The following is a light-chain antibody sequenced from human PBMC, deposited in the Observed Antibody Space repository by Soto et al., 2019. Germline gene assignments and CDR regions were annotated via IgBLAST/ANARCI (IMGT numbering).Light chain of an antibody. Sequence: EVVLTQSPVTLSVSPGETATLSCRASQTISANLAWYQQKPGQGPRLLIVGASTRASGVPDRFSGSGSGADYTLTISGLQSEDSAVYYCQQYNQWPPFTFGGGTKVEI. V-gene: IGKV3-15*01. CDR1: QTISAN. CDR3: QQYNQWPPFT. J-gene: IGKJ4*01. CDR2: GAS.